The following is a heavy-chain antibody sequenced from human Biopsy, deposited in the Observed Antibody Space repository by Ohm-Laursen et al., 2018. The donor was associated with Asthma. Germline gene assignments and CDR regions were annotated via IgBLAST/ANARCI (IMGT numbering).Heavy chain of an antibody. CDR3: ARRWRSYDSSNYYLDQ. CDR1: GGSISVSNW. CDR2: IYHLGNA. J-gene: IGHJ4*02. D-gene: IGHD3-22*01. V-gene: IGHV4-4*02. Sequence: SDTLSLTCDVSGGSISVSNWWSWVRQPPGRGLEWIGQIYHLGNANYSPSLKSRVTMSVDKSKNQFSLKLTSVTAADTAVYFCARRWRSYDSSNYYLDQWGQGTLVTVSS.